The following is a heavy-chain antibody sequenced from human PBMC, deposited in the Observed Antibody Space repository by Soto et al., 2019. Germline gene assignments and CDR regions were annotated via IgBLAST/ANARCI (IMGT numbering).Heavy chain of an antibody. V-gene: IGHV3-7*01. CDR1: EFTFDKYY. CDR3: ARGNWNYYYGFDV. J-gene: IGHJ6*02. D-gene: IGHD1-20*01. Sequence: LRLSCAASEFTFDKYYMTWVRQAPGKGPEWVANIKPDGSEQYYVDSVKGRFTISRDNANNSLYLQMNSLRAEDTAVYFCARGNWNYYYGFDVWGQGATVTVSS. CDR2: IKPDGSEQ.